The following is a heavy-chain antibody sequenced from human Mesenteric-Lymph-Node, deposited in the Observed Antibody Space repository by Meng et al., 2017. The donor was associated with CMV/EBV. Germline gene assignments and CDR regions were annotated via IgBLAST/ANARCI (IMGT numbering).Heavy chain of an antibody. CDR1: GYIFTGYY. J-gene: IGHJ4*02. CDR3: ARLLFLGRLPTE. V-gene: IGHV1-2*02. CDR2: INPDSGGT. D-gene: IGHD6-25*01. Sequence: ASVKVSCKASGYIFTGYYMHWVRQAPGQGLEWMGWINPDSGGTNYAQNFQGRVTMTRDTSITTAYMELNSLRSDDTAVYYCARLLFLGRLPTEWGQGTLVTVSS.